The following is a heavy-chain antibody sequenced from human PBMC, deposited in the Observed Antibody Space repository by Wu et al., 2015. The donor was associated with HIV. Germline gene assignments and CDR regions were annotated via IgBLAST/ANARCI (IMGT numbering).Heavy chain of an antibody. Sequence: QVQLVQSGAEVKKPGASVKVSCKASGYTFISYDINWVRQATGQGLEWMGWMNPXSGNTGYAQKFQGRITMTRNTSISTVYMELSSLRSEDTAVYYCARYSLYDSMLLLKMMXFDIVGPKGQW. CDR2: MNPXSGNT. CDR3: ARYSLYDSMLLLKMMXFDI. CDR1: GYTFISYD. J-gene: IGHJ3*02. V-gene: IGHV1-8*01. D-gene: IGHD3-22*01.